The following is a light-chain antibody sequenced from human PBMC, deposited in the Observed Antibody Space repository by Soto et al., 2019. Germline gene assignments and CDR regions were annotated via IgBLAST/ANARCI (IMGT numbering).Light chain of an antibody. CDR3: QQYSKWPPT. Sequence: EIVMTQSPVTLSMSPGERAALSCRASQNVNNNLAWYQQKPGQAPRLLIYGVSARGTGVPARFSGSGSGTDFTFTISSLQSEDFAVYYCQQYSKWPPTFGRGTRLEIK. CDR1: QNVNNN. CDR2: GVS. V-gene: IGKV3-15*01. J-gene: IGKJ5*01.